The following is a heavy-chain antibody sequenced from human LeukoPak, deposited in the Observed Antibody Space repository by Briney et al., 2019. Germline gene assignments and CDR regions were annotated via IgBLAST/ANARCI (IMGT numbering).Heavy chain of an antibody. V-gene: IGHV4-59*01. J-gene: IGHJ4*02. CDR2: ISYSGNT. CDR3: ATRSTGVAATFDS. D-gene: IGHD2-15*01. CDR1: GGSISCYY. Sequence: ASETLSLTCSVSGGSISCYYWSWIPQPPGKGLEWIGYISYSGNTNYNPSLKSRVTISVDTSKNQFSLKLSSVTAADTAVYYCATRSTGVAATFDSWGQGALVTVSS.